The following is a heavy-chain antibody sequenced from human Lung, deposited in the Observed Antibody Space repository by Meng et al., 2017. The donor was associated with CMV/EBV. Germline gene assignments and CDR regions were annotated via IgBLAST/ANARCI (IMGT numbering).Heavy chain of an antibody. CDR2: IYYSGST. CDR1: GGSVSSGSYY. V-gene: IGHV4-61*01. J-gene: IGHJ4*02. Sequence: ESLKISCTVSGGSVSSGSYYWSWIRQPPGKGLEWIGYIYYSGSTNYNPSLKSRVTISVDTSKNQFSLKLSSVTAADTAVYYCARDPRLCSSTSCYGYWGQGTLVTVSS. D-gene: IGHD2-2*01. CDR3: ARDPRLCSSTSCYGY.